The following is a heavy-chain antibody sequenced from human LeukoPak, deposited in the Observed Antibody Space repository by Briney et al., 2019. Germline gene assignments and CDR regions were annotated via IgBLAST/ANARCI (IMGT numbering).Heavy chain of an antibody. CDR1: GFKFNTYG. CDR3: ARDRYCSSSSCYGMDV. CDR2: IWYDGSNK. J-gene: IGHJ6*02. V-gene: IGHV3-33*01. Sequence: GGCLRLSWAASGFKFNTYGMPWVRQAPGKGLEWVAVIWYDGSNKYYADSVKGRFTITRDNSKDSLYLQMNNLRAEDTAAYYCARDRYCSSSSCYGMDVWGQGTTVTVSS. D-gene: IGHD2-2*01.